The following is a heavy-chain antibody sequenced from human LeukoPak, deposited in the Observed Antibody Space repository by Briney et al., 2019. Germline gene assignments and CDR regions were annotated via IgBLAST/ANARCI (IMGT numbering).Heavy chain of an antibody. D-gene: IGHD3-16*01. V-gene: IGHV3-7*01. CDR3: VRDATRGGDFDY. J-gene: IGHJ4*02. CDR1: GFTFGDYA. Sequence: QPGGSLRLSCTASGFTFGDYATSWFRQAPGKGLEWVANMNQGGSEKYYADSAKGRFTISRDNAKNSLYLQMNSLRADDTALYYCVRDATRGGDFDYWGQGTQVTVSS. CDR2: MNQGGSEK.